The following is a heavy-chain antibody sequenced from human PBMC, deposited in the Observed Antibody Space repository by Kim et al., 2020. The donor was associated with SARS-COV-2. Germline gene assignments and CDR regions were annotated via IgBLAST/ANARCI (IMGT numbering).Heavy chain of an antibody. Sequence: SVKGRFTISRDNSKTTLYLQMNSLSAEDTAVYYCAKVDSGGYYYYYGMDVWGQGTTVTVSS. CDR3: AKVDSGGYYYYYGMDV. V-gene: IGHV3-30*02. J-gene: IGHJ6*02. D-gene: IGHD3-16*01.